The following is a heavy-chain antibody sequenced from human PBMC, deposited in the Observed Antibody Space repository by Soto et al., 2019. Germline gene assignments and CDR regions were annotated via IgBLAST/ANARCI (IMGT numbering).Heavy chain of an antibody. J-gene: IGHJ2*01. V-gene: IGHV3-11*04. CDR1: GFTFSDYY. D-gene: IGHD5-12*01. Sequence: QVQLVESGGGLVKPGGSLRLSCAASGFTFSDYYMSWIRQAPGKGLEWVSYISSSGSTIYYADSVKGRFTISRDNAKNALYRQMNRLRAEVMAGYYWARDGDDDVHSGFWGRGVLDTVSS. CDR2: ISSSGSTI. CDR3: ARDGDDDVHSGF.